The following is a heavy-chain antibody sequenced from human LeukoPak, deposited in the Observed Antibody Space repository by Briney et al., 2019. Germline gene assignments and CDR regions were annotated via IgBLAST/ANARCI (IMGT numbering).Heavy chain of an antibody. V-gene: IGHV3-49*04. Sequence: GGSLRLSCAASGCIFRDYALSWVRQAPGKGLEWVSIIRSKAYGGTTDYAASVKGRFTISRDDSKSIAYLQMNSLRTEDTALYYCTRDLYWNDGSNAFDMWGQGTVVTVSS. CDR1: GCIFRDYA. CDR3: TRDLYWNDGSNAFDM. D-gene: IGHD1-1*01. CDR2: IRSKAYGGTT. J-gene: IGHJ3*02.